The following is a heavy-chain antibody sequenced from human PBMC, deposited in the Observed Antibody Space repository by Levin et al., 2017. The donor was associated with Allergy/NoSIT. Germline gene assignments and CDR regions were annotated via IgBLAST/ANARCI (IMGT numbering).Heavy chain of an antibody. J-gene: IGHJ4*02. V-gene: IGHV4-59*01. CDR1: GGSISGYY. D-gene: IGHD3-16*02. CDR3: ARGLAESSRYTHGY. Sequence: SETLSLTCTVSGGSISGYYWTWIRQPPGKGLEWIGHIYYSGSTNYNPSLKSRVTISVDTSKNQFSLKLSSVTAGDTAVYYCARGLAESSRYTHGYWGQGSLVTVSS. CDR2: IYYSGST.